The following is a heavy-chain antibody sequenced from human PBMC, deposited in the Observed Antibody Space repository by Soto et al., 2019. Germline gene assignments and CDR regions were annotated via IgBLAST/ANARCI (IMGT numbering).Heavy chain of an antibody. V-gene: IGHV3-7*01. CDR3: ATRAGAPAD. D-gene: IGHD6-25*01. CDR1: GFSFNPYW. J-gene: IGHJ4*02. Sequence: EVQLVESGGGLVQPGGSLRPSRAAPGFSFNPYWMSGIRQAPGKGLEWVATINEDGNKQNYVDSVRGRFTISRDNAKTSVHLQMNSLRVEDTAVYYCATRAGAPADWGQGTLVTVSS. CDR2: INEDGNKQ.